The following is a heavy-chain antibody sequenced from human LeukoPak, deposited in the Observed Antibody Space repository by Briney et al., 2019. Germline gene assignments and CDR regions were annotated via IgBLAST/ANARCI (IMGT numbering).Heavy chain of an antibody. CDR3: ARRVGISGSFWFDP. Sequence: SETLSLTCAVYGGSFSTYYWSWIRQPPGKGLEWIGEINHSGSTNNNPSLKSRVTISVDTSKNQFSLNLRSVTAADTAVYYCARRVGISGSFWFDPWGQGNLVTVSS. V-gene: IGHV4-34*01. CDR2: INHSGST. CDR1: GGSFSTYY. J-gene: IGHJ5*02. D-gene: IGHD1-14*01.